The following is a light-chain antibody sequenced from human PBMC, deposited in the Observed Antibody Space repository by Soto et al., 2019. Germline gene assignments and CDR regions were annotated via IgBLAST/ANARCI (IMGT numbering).Light chain of an antibody. CDR2: DAS. J-gene: IGKJ4*01. CDR1: QSVSSY. CDR3: QQRSNWPST. V-gene: IGKV3-11*01. Sequence: EIVLTQSPATLSLSPGVRATLSCRARQSVSSYLAWYQQKPGQAPRLLIYDASNRATGIPARFSGSGSGTDFTLTISSLEPEDFAVYYCQQRSNWPSTFGGGTKVEIK.